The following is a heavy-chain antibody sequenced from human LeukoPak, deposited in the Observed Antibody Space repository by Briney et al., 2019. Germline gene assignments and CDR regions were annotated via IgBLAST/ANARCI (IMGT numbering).Heavy chain of an antibody. Sequence: SETLTLTCAGSGGSISSHSWWSWGRQPPGKGLEWIGEIYHGGDTNYDPSVKSRVTMSVDKSKNHFSLNLRSVTAADTAIYYCASHVTVLGTRGFDYWGQGILVTVSS. CDR1: GGSISSHSW. CDR2: IYHGGDT. CDR3: ASHVTVLGTRGFDY. J-gene: IGHJ4*02. V-gene: IGHV4-4*02. D-gene: IGHD6-19*01.